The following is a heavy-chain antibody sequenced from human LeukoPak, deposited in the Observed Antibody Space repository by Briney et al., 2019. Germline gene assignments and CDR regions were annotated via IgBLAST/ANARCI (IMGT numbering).Heavy chain of an antibody. V-gene: IGHV1-2*02. J-gene: IGHJ4*02. CDR2: INPNSGVT. CDR1: GCTFTGYF. D-gene: IGHD1-26*01. CDR3: ARRGSSVGGSYYSFDY. Sequence: ASVKVSCKASGCTFTGYFMHCVRQAPGQGLEWMGGINPNSGVTNYAQKIQGSVTRTRETSISTAYMELRRLRSEDKAVYYCARRGSSVGGSYYSFDYWGQGTLVTVSS.